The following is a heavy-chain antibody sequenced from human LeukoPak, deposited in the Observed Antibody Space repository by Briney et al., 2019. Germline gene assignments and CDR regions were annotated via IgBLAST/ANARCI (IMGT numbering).Heavy chain of an antibody. D-gene: IGHD5-24*01. Sequence: PGGSLRLSCAASGFTFDDYAMHWVRQAPGKGLEWVSGISWNSGSIGYADSVKGRFTISRDNSKNSLYLQMNSLRAEDTAVYYCASSFPRRDDYISNYFDYWGQGTLVTVSS. J-gene: IGHJ4*02. CDR3: ASSFPRRDDYISNYFDY. CDR1: GFTFDDYA. CDR2: ISWNSGSI. V-gene: IGHV3-9*01.